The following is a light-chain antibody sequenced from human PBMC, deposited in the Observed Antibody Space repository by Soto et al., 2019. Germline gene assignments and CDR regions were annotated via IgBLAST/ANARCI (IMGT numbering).Light chain of an antibody. J-gene: IGLJ2*01. Sequence: QSALTQPPSASGSPGQSVTISCTGTSSDVGGYNYVSWFQQHPGKAPKLIISEVNKRPSGVPDRFSGSKSDNTASLTVSGLQAEDEADYYCTSYGGRDNLIFGGGAKLTVL. V-gene: IGLV2-8*01. CDR2: EVN. CDR3: TSYGGRDNLI. CDR1: SSDVGGYNY.